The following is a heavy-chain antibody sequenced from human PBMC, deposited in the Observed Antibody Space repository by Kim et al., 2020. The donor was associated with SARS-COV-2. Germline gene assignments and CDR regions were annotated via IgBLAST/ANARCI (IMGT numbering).Heavy chain of an antibody. CDR2: IYYSGST. D-gene: IGHD3-10*01. CDR1: GGSISSSSYY. CDR3: ARLGVGSGRVQYYYYGMDV. J-gene: IGHJ6*02. Sequence: SETLSLTCTLSGGSISSSSYYWGWIRQPPGKGLEWIGSIYYSGSTYYNPSLKSRVTISVDTSKNQFSLKLSSVTAADTAVYYCARLGVGSGRVQYYYYGMDVWGQGTTVTVSS. V-gene: IGHV4-39*01.